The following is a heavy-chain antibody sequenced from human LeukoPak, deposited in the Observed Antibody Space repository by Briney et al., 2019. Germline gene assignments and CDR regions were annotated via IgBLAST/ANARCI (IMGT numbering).Heavy chain of an antibody. V-gene: IGHV3-30-3*01. CDR2: ISYDGSNK. Sequence: GGSLRLSCAASGFTFSSCAMHWVRQAPGKGLEWVAVISYDGSNKYYADSVKGRFTISRDNAKNSLYLQMNSLRAEDTAVYYCARDKGYCSGGSCYRPFDYWGQGTLVTVSS. D-gene: IGHD2-15*01. J-gene: IGHJ4*02. CDR3: ARDKGYCSGGSCYRPFDY. CDR1: GFTFSSCA.